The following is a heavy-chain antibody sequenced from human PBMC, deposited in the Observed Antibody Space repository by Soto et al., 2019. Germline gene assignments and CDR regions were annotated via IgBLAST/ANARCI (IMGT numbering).Heavy chain of an antibody. CDR1: GYTFTSYY. CDR2: INPIRGIT. J-gene: IGHJ5*02. D-gene: IGHD3-10*01. Sequence: GASVKVSCKASGYTFTSYYIHWVRQAPGQGLEWMGRINPIRGITNYAQKFHGRVTITADTSTSTAYMELSSLRSEDTAVYYCARSLHHHLITMVRGESFPFDPWGQGTLVTVSS. CDR3: ARSLHHHLITMVRGESFPFDP. V-gene: IGHV1-46*01.